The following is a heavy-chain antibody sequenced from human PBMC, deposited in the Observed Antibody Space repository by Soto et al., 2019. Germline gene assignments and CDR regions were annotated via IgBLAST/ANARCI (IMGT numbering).Heavy chain of an antibody. CDR3: AKGGRIFGVIVH. CDR2: ISYDGRHT. Sequence: PGVSLRLSCSASGFKLSDSGIHWVRQAPGKGLEWVTVISYDGRHTYYADSVKGRFTVSRDNSKNTLYLQMNSLTSEDTAVYFCAKGGRIFGVIVHWGQGA. CDR1: GFKLSDSG. J-gene: IGHJ4*02. V-gene: IGHV3-30*18. D-gene: IGHD3-3*01.